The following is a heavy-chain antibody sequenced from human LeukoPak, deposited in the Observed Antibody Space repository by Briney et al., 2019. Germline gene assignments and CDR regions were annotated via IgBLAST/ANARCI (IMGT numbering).Heavy chain of an antibody. V-gene: IGHV4-59*01. CDR2: IYYSGST. D-gene: IGHD4-17*01. CDR1: GGSISSYY. J-gene: IGHJ4*02. Sequence: PSETLSLTCTVSGGSISSYYGSWIRQPPGKGLEWIGYIYYSGSTNYNPSLKSRVTISVDTSKNQFSLKLSSVTAADTAVYYCARDGNGDYVNYFDYWGQGTLVTVSS. CDR3: ARDGNGDYVNYFDY.